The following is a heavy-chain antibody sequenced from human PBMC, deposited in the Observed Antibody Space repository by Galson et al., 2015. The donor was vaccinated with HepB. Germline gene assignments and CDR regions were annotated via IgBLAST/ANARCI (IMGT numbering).Heavy chain of an antibody. CDR1: GYTFTSYA. Sequence: SVKVSCKASGYTFTSYAMHWVRQAPGQRLEWMGWINAGNGNTKYSQKFQGRVTITRDTSASTAYMELSSLRSEDTAVYYCARVRTGDFWSGYWVDDAFDIWGQGTMVTVSS. D-gene: IGHD3-3*01. V-gene: IGHV1-3*01. CDR3: ARVRTGDFWSGYWVDDAFDI. CDR2: INAGNGNT. J-gene: IGHJ3*02.